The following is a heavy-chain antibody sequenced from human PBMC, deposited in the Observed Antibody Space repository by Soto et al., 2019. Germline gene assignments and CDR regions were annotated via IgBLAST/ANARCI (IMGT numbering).Heavy chain of an antibody. CDR3: ARANWYSEY. D-gene: IGHD7-27*01. Sequence: QVQLQESGPGLVKPSETLSLTCTVSGGSINNHYWSWIRQPPGKGLEWIGSIYYTGSTNYNPSLKSRVTMSVDMSKNQFSLNLTSLTAADTAIYYCARANWYSEYWGQGTLVTVSS. CDR1: GGSINNHY. CDR2: IYYTGST. J-gene: IGHJ4*02. V-gene: IGHV4-59*11.